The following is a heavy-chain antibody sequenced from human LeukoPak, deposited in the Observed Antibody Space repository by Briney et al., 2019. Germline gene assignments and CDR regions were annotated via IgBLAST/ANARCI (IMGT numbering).Heavy chain of an antibody. D-gene: IGHD6-13*01. CDR3: ARGLGLYSSSWYY. J-gene: IGHJ4*02. V-gene: IGHV4-59*13. CDR2: IYYSGST. CDR1: GGSISSYY. Sequence: SETLSLTCTVSGGSISSYYWSWIRQPPGKGLEWIGYIYYSGSTNYNPSLKSRVTISVDTSKNQFSLKLSSVTAADTAVYYCARGLGLYSSSWYYWGQGSLVTVFS.